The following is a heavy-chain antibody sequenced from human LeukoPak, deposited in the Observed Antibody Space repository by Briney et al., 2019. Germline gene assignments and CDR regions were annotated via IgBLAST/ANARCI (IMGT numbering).Heavy chain of an antibody. CDR2: ISPNTGGT. CDR1: GYTFIGYY. CDR3: ARDQRSGELLPWYYFDY. D-gene: IGHD1-26*01. V-gene: IGHV1-2*02. Sequence: ASVKVSCKASGYTFIGYYMHWVRQAPGQGLEWMGWISPNTGGTNYAQKFQGRVTMTRDTSISTAYMELSRLRSDDTAVYYCARDQRSGELLPWYYFDYWGQGTLVTVSS. J-gene: IGHJ4*02.